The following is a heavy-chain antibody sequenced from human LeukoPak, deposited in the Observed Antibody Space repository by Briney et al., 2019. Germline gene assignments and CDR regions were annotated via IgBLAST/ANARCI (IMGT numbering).Heavy chain of an antibody. J-gene: IGHJ4*02. CDR3: ARYSSSSRLIDY. V-gene: IGHV1-2*02. CDR2: INGNSGGT. D-gene: IGHD6-6*01. Sequence: GASVKVSCKASGYIFTAYYMHWVRQAPGQGPEWMGWINGNSGGTNYAQKLQGRVTMTTDTSTSTAYMELRSLRSDDTAVYYCARYSSSSRLIDYWGQGTLVTVSS. CDR1: GYIFTAYY.